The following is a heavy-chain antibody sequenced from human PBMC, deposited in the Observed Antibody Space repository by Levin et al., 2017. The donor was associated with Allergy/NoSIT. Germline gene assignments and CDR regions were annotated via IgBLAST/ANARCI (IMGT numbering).Heavy chain of an antibody. J-gene: IGHJ5*02. V-gene: IGHV3-33*01. CDR3: ARDINDSSGYYSEDNWFDP. CDR1: GFTFSSYG. CDR2: IWYDGSNK. D-gene: IGHD3-22*01. Sequence: LSLTCAASGFTFSSYGMHWVRQAPGKGLEWVAVIWYDGSNKYYADSVKGRFTISRDNSKNTLYLQMNSLRAEDTAVYYCARDINDSSGYYSEDNWFDPWGQGTLVTVSS.